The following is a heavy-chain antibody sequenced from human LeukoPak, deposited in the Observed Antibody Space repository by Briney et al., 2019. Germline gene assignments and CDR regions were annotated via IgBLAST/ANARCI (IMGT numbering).Heavy chain of an antibody. J-gene: IGHJ4*02. CDR2: ISRGSSTI. CDR3: ARPSEDCSGGSCYSY. Sequence: GGSLRLSCAASGFTFSSYTMSWVRQAPGKGLEWVSYISRGSSTIYYADSVKGRFTISRDNAKNSLYLQMNSLRDEDTAVYYCARPSEDCSGGSCYSYWGQGTLVTVSS. V-gene: IGHV3-48*02. D-gene: IGHD2-15*01. CDR1: GFTFSSYT.